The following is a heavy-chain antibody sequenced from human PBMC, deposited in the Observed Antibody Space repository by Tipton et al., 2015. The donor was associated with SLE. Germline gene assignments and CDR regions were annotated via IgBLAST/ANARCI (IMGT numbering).Heavy chain of an antibody. V-gene: IGHV3-23*03. CDR1: GFTFSSFA. CDR3: AKTLFGYYGDY. D-gene: IGHD3-10*01. J-gene: IGHJ4*02. Sequence: SLRLSCAASGFTFSSFAMSWIRQAPGKGLEWVSLIYSGGRIHYADSVKGRFTISRDNSKNTLYLQMSSLRVDDTAVYYCAKTLFGYYGDYWGQGTLVTVSS. CDR2: IYSGGRI.